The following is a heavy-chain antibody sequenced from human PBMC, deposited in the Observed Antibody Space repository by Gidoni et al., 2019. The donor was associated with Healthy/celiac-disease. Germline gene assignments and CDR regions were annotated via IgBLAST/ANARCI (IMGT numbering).Heavy chain of an antibody. CDR3: AREGSSTSCPRCSDY. Sequence: QLQLQESGPGLVKPSETLSLPCTVSGGSISSSSYYWGWIRQPPGKGLEWIGSIYYSGSTYYNPALKSRVTISVDTSKNQFSLKLSSVTAADTAVYYCAREGSSTSCPRCSDYWGQGTLVTVSS. V-gene: IGHV4-39*02. J-gene: IGHJ4*02. CDR1: GGSISSSSYY. D-gene: IGHD2-2*01. CDR2: IYYSGST.